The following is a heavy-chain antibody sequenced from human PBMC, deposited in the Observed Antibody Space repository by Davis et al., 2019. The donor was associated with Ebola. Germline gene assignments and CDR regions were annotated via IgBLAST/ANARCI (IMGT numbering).Heavy chain of an antibody. CDR1: GFIFSNYG. CDR3: AKTDY. V-gene: IGHV3-30*02. Sequence: GGSLRLSCAASGFIFSNYGMHWVRQAPGKGLEWVALMWYDGSRQYYADSVKGRFTISRDSSKNTVYLQMNSLRAEDTAVYYCAKTDYWGQGTLVTVSS. J-gene: IGHJ4*02. CDR2: MWYDGSRQ.